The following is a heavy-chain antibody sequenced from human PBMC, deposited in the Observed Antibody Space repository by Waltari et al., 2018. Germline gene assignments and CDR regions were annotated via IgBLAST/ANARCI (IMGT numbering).Heavy chain of an antibody. CDR2: ISGNGSPT. CDR3: AKGGRGVMVATPHFYFDY. J-gene: IGHJ4*02. CDR1: GFTCSSYA. D-gene: IGHD3-16*01. V-gene: IGHV3-23*01. Sequence: EVQLLVSGGGLVQPGGSLRLSCAASGFTCSSYALIWVGQAPGKGLEWVSGISGNGSPTYYADSVRGRFTISRDSSKNILYLQMNSLRADDTAVYYCAKGGRGVMVATPHFYFDYWGQGSLVTVSS.